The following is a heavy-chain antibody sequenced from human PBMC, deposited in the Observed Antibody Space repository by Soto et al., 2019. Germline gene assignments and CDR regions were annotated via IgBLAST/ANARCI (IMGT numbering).Heavy chain of an antibody. J-gene: IGHJ4*02. V-gene: IGHV3-7*01. Sequence: EVQLVESGGGVVQPGGSLRLSCAASGFTFIHYWMSWVRQAPGQGLEWVAHIKQDGSELHYVASVKGRFTISRDNAKNSLCLQMNSLRAEDTAVYYCARESRWGQGALVTVSS. CDR1: GFTFIHYW. CDR2: IKQDGSEL. CDR3: ARESR.